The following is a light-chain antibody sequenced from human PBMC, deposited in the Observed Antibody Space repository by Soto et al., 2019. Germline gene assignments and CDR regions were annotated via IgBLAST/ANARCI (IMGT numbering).Light chain of an antibody. CDR2: AAS. V-gene: IGKV1-39*01. CDR1: QSISNY. J-gene: IGKJ1*01. CDR3: QQSDSTPQT. Sequence: DIQMTQSPSSLSASVGDRVTISCRASQSISNYLNWYQQKPGTAPKLLIYAASSLQSGVPSRLSGSVSGTDFTLTISSLQIEDFATYFCQQSDSTPQTFGQGTKVEIK.